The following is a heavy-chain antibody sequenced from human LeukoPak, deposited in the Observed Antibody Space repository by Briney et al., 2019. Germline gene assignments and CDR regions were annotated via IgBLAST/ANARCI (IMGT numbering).Heavy chain of an antibody. CDR1: GFTFSDYY. CDR2: ISSSSSYT. Sequence: PGGSLRLSCAASGFTFSDYYMSWIRQAPGKGLEWVSYISSSSSYTNYADSVKGRFTISRDNSKNTLYLQMNSLRAEDTAVYYCAKSINSYSSGWDYFDYWGQGTLVTVSS. V-gene: IGHV3-11*03. CDR3: AKSINSYSSGWDYFDY. D-gene: IGHD6-19*01. J-gene: IGHJ4*02.